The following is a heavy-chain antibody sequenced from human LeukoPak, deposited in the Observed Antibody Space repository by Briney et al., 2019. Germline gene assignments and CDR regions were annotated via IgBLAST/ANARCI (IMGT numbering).Heavy chain of an antibody. CDR1: GYTFTSYG. Sequence: ASVKVSCKASGYTFTSYGISWVRQAPGQGLEWMGWISAYNGNTNYAQKFQGRVTITADKSTSTAYMELSSLRSEDTAVYYCASAPPTYYDILTGAEYYFDYWGQGTLVTVSS. J-gene: IGHJ4*02. CDR3: ASAPPTYYDILTGAEYYFDY. CDR2: ISAYNGNT. D-gene: IGHD3-9*01. V-gene: IGHV1-18*04.